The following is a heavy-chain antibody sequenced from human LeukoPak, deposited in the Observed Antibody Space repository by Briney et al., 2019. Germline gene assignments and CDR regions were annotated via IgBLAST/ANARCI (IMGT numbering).Heavy chain of an antibody. V-gene: IGHV4-34*01. CDR3: ALGLRYFDWLPHY. J-gene: IGHJ4*02. CDR1: GGSFSGYY. Sequence: SETLSLTCAVYGGSFSGYYRSWIRQPPGKGLEWIGEINHSGSTNYNPSLKSRVTISVDTSKNQFSLKLSSVTAADTAVYYCALGLRYFDWLPHYWGQGTLVIVSS. CDR2: INHSGST. D-gene: IGHD3-9*01.